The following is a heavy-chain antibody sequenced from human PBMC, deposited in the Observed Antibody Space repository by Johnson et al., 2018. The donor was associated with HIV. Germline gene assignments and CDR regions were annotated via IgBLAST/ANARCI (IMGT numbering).Heavy chain of an antibody. J-gene: IGHJ3*02. D-gene: IGHD3-22*01. CDR3: ARAMYYYDTSGSARAFDI. CDR2: INWSGGGT. CDR1: GFKLYEYD. Sequence: VQLVESGGDVVRPGGSLRISCVASGFKLYEYDVSWVRQVPGKGLEWVSGINWSGGGTAYADSVKGRFTVSSDNAKNSLYLQMNSLRAEDTALYYCARAMYYYDTSGSARAFDIWGQGTMVTVSS. V-gene: IGHV3-20*04.